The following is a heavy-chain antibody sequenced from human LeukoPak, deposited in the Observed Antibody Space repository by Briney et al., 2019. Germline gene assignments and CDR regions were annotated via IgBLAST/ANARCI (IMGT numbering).Heavy chain of an antibody. D-gene: IGHD3-22*01. CDR3: ARDGYYDSSGFRYYYYYYMDV. V-gene: IGHV4-30-4*07. J-gene: IGHJ6*03. Sequence: SETLSLTCAVSGGSISSGGYSWSWIRQPPGKVLEWIGYIYYSGSTYYNPSLKSRVTISVDTSKNQFSLKLSSVTAADTAVYYCARDGYYDSSGFRYYYYYYMDVWGKGTTVTISS. CDR1: GGSISSGGYS. CDR2: IYYSGST.